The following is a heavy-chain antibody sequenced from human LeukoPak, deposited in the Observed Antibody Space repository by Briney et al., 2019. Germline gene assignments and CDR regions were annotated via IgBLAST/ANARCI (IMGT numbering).Heavy chain of an antibody. D-gene: IGHD6-13*01. V-gene: IGHV3-48*03. CDR3: ARGYRKSHGYSSSWSPKNWFDT. CDR1: GFTFSSYE. Sequence: PGGSLRLSCAASGFTFSSYEMNWVRQAPGKGLEWVSYISSSGSTIYYADSVKGRFTISRDNAKNSLYLQMNSLRAEDTAVYYCARGYRKSHGYSSSWSPKNWFDTWGQGTLVTVSS. J-gene: IGHJ5*02. CDR2: ISSSGSTI.